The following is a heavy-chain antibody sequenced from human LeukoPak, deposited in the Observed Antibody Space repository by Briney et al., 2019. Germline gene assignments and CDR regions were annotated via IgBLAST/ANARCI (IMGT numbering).Heavy chain of an antibody. CDR1: GYTFSSYY. V-gene: IGHV1-46*01. D-gene: IGHD6-6*01. CDR3: ARQLYSTSSPRVFAY. CDR2: IDPSSSST. J-gene: IGHJ4*01. Sequence: ASVKVSCTASGYTFSSYYMHWVRQAPGQGLEWMGLIDPSSSSTSYAQKFQGRVTMTRDVSTSAVYMELSSLRSDDTAAYYCARQLYSTSSPRVFAYWGQVTLVTVSS.